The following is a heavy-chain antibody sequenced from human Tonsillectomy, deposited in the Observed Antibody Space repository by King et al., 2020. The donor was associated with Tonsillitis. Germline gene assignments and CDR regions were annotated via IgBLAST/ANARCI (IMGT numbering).Heavy chain of an antibody. Sequence: VQLVESGAEVKKPGESLKISCKGSGHSFTSYWIGWVRQMPGKGLEWMGIIYTGDSDTRYSPSFQGQVTISADKSISTAYLQWSSLKASDTAMYYCARLLHYRDNGGSPDPAYDWYFDLWGRGTLVTVSS. CDR2: IYTGDSDT. V-gene: IGHV5-51*01. CDR1: GHSFTSYW. J-gene: IGHJ2*01. D-gene: IGHD2-15*01. CDR3: ARLLHYRDNGGSPDPAYDWYFDL.